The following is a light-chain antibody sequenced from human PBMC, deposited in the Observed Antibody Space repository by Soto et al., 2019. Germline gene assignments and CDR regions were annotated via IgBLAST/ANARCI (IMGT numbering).Light chain of an antibody. Sequence: QSALTQPASVSGSPGQSIXIXXTGTSSDVVSYNLVSWYQQHPGKAPKLMIYEGSKRPSGVSNRFSGSKSGNTASLTISGLQAEDEADYYCCSYAGSRVFGGGTKVTVL. CDR1: SSDVVSYNL. CDR3: CSYAGSRV. CDR2: EGS. J-gene: IGLJ3*02. V-gene: IGLV2-23*01.